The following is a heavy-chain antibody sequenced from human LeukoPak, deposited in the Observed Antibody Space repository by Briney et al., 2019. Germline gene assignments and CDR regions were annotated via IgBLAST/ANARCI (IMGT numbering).Heavy chain of an antibody. CDR1: GNTFTSYD. V-gene: IGHV1-8*01. CDR3: TRVPSVRSGTYYYYMDV. D-gene: IGHD6-25*01. CDR2: MNPKSGNS. Sequence: ASVKVSCKASGNTFTSYDINWVRQATGQGLEWMGWMNPKSGNSGYARKFQGRVTMTRNTSISTAYMELSSLRSEDTAVYYCTRVPSVRSGTYYYYMDVWGKGTTVTVSS. J-gene: IGHJ6*03.